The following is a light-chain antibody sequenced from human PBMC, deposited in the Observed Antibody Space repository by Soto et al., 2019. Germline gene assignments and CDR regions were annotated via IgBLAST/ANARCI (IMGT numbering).Light chain of an antibody. CDR3: QQYNNWPQT. J-gene: IGKJ1*01. Sequence: EIVMTQSPATLSVSPGERATLSCRASQTVLSNLAWYQQKPGQPPRLLISGASTRAAGIPARFSGSGSKTEFTLTITTLQSEDFAVNYCQQYNNWPQTFGQGTKVDIK. V-gene: IGKV3-15*01. CDR1: QTVLSN. CDR2: GAS.